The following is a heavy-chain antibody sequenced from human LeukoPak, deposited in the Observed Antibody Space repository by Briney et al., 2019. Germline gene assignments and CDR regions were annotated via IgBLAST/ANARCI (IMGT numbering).Heavy chain of an antibody. CDR2: VYHTGTS. J-gene: IGHJ4*02. CDR3: TRVVNGGHFDS. D-gene: IGHD2-8*01. Sequence: SETLSLTCSVSGASINDYYWTWIRQPPGKGLEWLGYVYHTGTSGYHPSLKSRVAMSLDTSKNQVSLKLSSVTAADTAVCFCTRVVNGGHFDSWGQGTLVTVSS. CDR1: GASINDYY. V-gene: IGHV4-59*12.